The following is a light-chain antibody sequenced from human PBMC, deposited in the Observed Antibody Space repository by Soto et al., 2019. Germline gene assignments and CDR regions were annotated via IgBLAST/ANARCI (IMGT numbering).Light chain of an antibody. CDR1: QYVGRN. CDR3: QHYYTTPFT. V-gene: IGKV3-15*01. CDR2: GAS. J-gene: IGKJ3*01. Sequence: ETLMTQSPATLYVSPGERATLSCRASQYVGRNVAWYQQKPGQAPRPLIYGASTRETGIPARFSASGSGTEFTFTISSLQSEDSAVYYCQHYYTTPFTFGPGTKVDIK.